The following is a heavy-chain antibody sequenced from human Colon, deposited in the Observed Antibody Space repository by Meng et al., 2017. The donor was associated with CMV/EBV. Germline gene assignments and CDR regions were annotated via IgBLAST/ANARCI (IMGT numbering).Heavy chain of an antibody. V-gene: IGHV3-30*04. CDR2: MSYDESKT. CDR3: ARPRGTYYYGSGMDV. D-gene: IGHD3-10*01. Sequence: GGSLRLSCAASGPTFSKYAMHWVRQAPGKGLEWVALMSYDESKTYYADSVEGRFTISRDISENTVYLEMNNLTPEDTAIYYCARPRGTYYYGSGMDVWGQGTTVTVSS. CDR1: GPTFSKYA. J-gene: IGHJ6*02.